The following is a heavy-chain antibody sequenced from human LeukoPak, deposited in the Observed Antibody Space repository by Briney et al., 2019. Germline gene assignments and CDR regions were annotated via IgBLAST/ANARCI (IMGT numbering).Heavy chain of an antibody. Sequence: SVKVSCKASGGTFSSYAISWARQAPGQGLEWMGGIIPIFGTANYAQKFQGRVTITADESTSTAYMELSSLRSEDTAVYYCATTRGYYGGLYFQHWGQGTLVTVSS. CDR1: GGTFSSYA. V-gene: IGHV1-69*01. D-gene: IGHD4-23*01. CDR3: ATTRGYYGGLYFQH. J-gene: IGHJ1*01. CDR2: IIPIFGTA.